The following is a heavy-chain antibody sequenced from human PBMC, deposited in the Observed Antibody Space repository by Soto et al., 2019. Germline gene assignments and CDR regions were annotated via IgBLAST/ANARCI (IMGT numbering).Heavy chain of an antibody. CDR3: AGGPLHGVGELMPKSYDTDV. D-gene: IGHD3-10*01. V-gene: IGHV1-18*01. J-gene: IGHJ6*02. CDR2: ISTYNGNT. CDR1: GYTFTTYF. Sequence: ASVKGSCIASGYTFTTYFISWVRQAPGQGLEWMGRISTYNGNTNYAQKLQGRVTMTTDTPTSTAYMELSSLRSDDTAVYYCAGGPLHGVGELMPKSYDTDVWGQGTRVSVS.